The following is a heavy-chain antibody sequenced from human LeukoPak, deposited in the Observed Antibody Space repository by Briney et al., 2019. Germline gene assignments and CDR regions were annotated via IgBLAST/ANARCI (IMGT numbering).Heavy chain of an antibody. CDR2: LVTAGDT. Sequence: GGSLRLSCAASGFTLTNYAMHWVRQRAGGGLEWVSALVTAGDTFYPGSVKGRFTISRDNAKKSLFLQMNSLRAEDTAIYYCARQNTPHGNFDYWGQGTLVTVSS. D-gene: IGHD5-24*01. CDR3: ARQNTPHGNFDY. J-gene: IGHJ4*02. CDR1: GFTLTNYA. V-gene: IGHV3-13*01.